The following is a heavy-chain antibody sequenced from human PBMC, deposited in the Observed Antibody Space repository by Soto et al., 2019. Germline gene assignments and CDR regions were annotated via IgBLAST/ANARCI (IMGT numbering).Heavy chain of an antibody. CDR3: ARTPPLDILPGYYADSLDP. CDR1: FYSFTMYG. V-gene: IGHV1-18*01. Sequence: ASVXVSFKSSFYSFTMYGIIFVLQAPGQGLEWIGWISAYNGNTNYAQKLQGRVTMTTDTSTSTAYMELRTLRSDDTAVYYCARTPPLDILPGYYADSLDPWGQRPLVTVSS. D-gene: IGHD3-9*01. J-gene: IGHJ5*02. CDR2: ISAYNGNT.